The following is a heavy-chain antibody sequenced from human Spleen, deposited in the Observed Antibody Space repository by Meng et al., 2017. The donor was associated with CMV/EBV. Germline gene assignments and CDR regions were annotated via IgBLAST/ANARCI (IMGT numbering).Heavy chain of an antibody. CDR3: AKDPRGSSGY. CDR1: GFTFSNYA. Sequence: GESLKISCAASGFTFSNYAMSWVRRAPGKGLEWVSAISDRALSTYYADSVKGRFTISRDNSKNTLYLQMNSLRAEDTAVYYCAKDPRGSSGYWGQGTLVTVSS. CDR2: ISDRALST. J-gene: IGHJ4*02. V-gene: IGHV3-23*01. D-gene: IGHD3-22*01.